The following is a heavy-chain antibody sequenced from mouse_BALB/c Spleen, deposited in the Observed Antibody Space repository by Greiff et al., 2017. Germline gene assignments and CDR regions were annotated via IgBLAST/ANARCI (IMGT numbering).Heavy chain of an antibody. CDR3: ARSANYYGSSYYFDY. CDR1: GFTFSSFG. Sequence: EVQLVESGGGLVQPGGSRKLSCAASGFTFSSFGMHWVRQAPEKGLEWVAYISSGSSTIYYADTVKGRFTISRDNPKNTLFLQMTSLRSEDTAMYYCARSANYYGSSYYFDYWCQGTTLTVSS. CDR2: ISSGSSTI. V-gene: IGHV5-17*02. D-gene: IGHD1-1*01. J-gene: IGHJ2*01.